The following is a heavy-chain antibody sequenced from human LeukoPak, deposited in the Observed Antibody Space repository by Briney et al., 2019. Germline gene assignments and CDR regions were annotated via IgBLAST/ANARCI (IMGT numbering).Heavy chain of an antibody. D-gene: IGHD2-15*01. Sequence: GASVKVSCKASGYTFTGYYMHWVRQAPGQGLEWMGWINPNSGGTNCAQKFQGRVTMTRDTSISTAYIELSRLRSDDTAVYYCARERTLTSCYDYWGQGTLVTVSS. CDR3: ARERTLTSCYDY. V-gene: IGHV1-2*02. CDR2: INPNSGGT. CDR1: GYTFTGYY. J-gene: IGHJ4*02.